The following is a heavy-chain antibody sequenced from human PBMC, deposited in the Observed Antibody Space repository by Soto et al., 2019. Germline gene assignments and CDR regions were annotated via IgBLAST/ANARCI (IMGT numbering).Heavy chain of an antibody. CDR2: INHSGST. V-gene: IGHV4-34*01. CDR3: ARGRGYDYIWGSYRYDYYFDY. D-gene: IGHD3-16*02. CDR1: GGSFSGYY. Sequence: SETLSLTCAVYGGSFSGYYWRWIRQPPGKGLEWIGEINHSGSTNYNPSLKSRVTISVDTSKNQFSLKLSSVTAADTAVYYCARGRGYDYIWGSYRYDYYFDYWGQGTLVTVSS. J-gene: IGHJ4*02.